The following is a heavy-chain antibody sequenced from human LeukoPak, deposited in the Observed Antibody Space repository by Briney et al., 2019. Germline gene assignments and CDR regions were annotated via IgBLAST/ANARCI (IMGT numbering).Heavy chain of an antibody. V-gene: IGHV3-21*01. CDR3: AREHDYRVYYYYYYMDV. D-gene: IGHD4-11*01. J-gene: IGHJ6*03. Sequence: PGGSLRLSCAASGFTFSSYSMNWVRQAPGKGLEGVASISSSSSYIYYADSVKGRFTISRDNAKNPLYLQMNSLRAEDTAVYYCAREHDYRVYYYYYYMDVWGKGTTVTVSS. CDR2: ISSSSSYI. CDR1: GFTFSSYS.